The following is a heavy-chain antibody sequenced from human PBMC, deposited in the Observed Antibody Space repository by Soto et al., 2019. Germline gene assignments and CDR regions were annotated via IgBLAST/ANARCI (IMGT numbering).Heavy chain of an antibody. D-gene: IGHD3-9*01. CDR3: ARAPSIRYFDWLSPDY. CDR2: INHSGST. Sequence: ETLSPTCTVSGGSISSSSYYWGWIRQPPGKGLEWIGDINHSGSTNYNPSLKSRVTISVDTSKNQFSLKLSSVTAADTAVYYCARAPSIRYFDWLSPDYWGQGTLVTVSS. V-gene: IGHV4-39*07. J-gene: IGHJ4*02. CDR1: GGSISSSSYY.